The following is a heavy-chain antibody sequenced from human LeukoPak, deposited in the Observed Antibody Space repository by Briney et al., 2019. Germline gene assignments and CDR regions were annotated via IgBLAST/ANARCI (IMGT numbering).Heavy chain of an antibody. D-gene: IGHD3-9*01. J-gene: IGHJ6*02. V-gene: IGHV3-66*01. CDR1: GFMVSSNY. CDR3: ARDWGTYYDILTGDYPSYGMDV. CDR2: ISSGGDT. Sequence: GGSLRLSCTASGFMVSSNYMSWVRQAPGKGLEWVSLISSGGDTYYADSVKGRFTISRGKSKNTLYLQMNTLRAEDTAVYRCARDWGTYYDILTGDYPSYGMDVWGQGTTVTVSS.